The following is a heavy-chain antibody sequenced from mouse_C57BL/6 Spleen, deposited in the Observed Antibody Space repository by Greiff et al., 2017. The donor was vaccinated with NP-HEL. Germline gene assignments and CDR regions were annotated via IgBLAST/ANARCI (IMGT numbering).Heavy chain of an antibody. D-gene: IGHD3-2*02. CDR2: INPSTGGT. CDR1: GYSFTGYF. J-gene: IGHJ2*01. CDR3: ARQLRGGRPSYFDY. Sequence: VQLKESGPELVKPGASVKISCKASGYSFTGYFMNWVKQSPEKSLEWIGEINPSTGGTTYNQKFKAKATLTVDKSSSTAYMQLKSLTSEDSAVYYCARQLRGGRPSYFDYWGQGTTLTVSS. V-gene: IGHV1-42*01.